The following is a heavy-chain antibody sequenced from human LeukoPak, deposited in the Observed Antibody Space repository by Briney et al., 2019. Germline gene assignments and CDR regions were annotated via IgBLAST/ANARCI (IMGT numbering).Heavy chain of an antibody. CDR3: ARAVNYGGNSYYFDY. D-gene: IGHD4-23*01. Sequence: SETLSLTCTVSGGSISSYYWSWIRQPAGKGLEWIGRIYTSGSTNYNPSLKSRVTMSVDTSKNQFSLKLSSATAADTAVYYCARAVNYGGNSYYFDYWGQGTLVTVSS. CDR2: IYTSGST. CDR1: GGSISSYY. V-gene: IGHV4-4*07. J-gene: IGHJ4*02.